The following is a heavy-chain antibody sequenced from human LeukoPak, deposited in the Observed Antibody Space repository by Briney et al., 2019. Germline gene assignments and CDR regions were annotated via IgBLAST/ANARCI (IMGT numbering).Heavy chain of an antibody. CDR2: INSGSTSI. Sequence: GGSLGLSCAASGFTFSDWYMSWIRQAPGKGLEWVSYINSGSTSIYNGDSVKGRFTISRDNAKNSLYLQMNNLRAEDTAVYYCARGHYGLDVWGQGTTVTVSS. V-gene: IGHV3-11*01. CDR1: GFTFSDWY. CDR3: ARGHYGLDV. J-gene: IGHJ6*02.